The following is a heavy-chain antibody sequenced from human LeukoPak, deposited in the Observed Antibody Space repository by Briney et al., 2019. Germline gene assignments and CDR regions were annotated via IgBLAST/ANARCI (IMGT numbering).Heavy chain of an antibody. Sequence: PSETLSLTCSISGYSISSGYFWGWIRQPPGKGLEWIGNIHHDGITYYNPSLKSRVTISLDPSKNQFSLKLNSVTAADTAVYYCARGGYYGSGNDFRFDPWGQGTLVTVSS. CDR3: ARGGYYGSGNDFRFDP. D-gene: IGHD3-10*01. CDR1: GYSISSGYF. J-gene: IGHJ5*02. CDR2: IHHDGIT. V-gene: IGHV4-38-2*02.